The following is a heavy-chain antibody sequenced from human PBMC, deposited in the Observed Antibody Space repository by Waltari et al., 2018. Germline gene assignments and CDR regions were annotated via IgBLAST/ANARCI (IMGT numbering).Heavy chain of an antibody. D-gene: IGHD6-13*01. CDR1: GYSISSGYY. V-gene: IGHV4-38-2*02. J-gene: IGHJ5*02. CDR3: ARDRWAAAGTGSWFDP. Sequence: QVQLQESGPGLVKPSETLSLTCAVSGYSISSGYYWGWIRQPPGKGLEWIGSIYHSGITYYNPSLKSRVTISVDTSKNQFSLKLSSVTAADTAVYYCARDRWAAAGTGSWFDPWAREPWSPSPQ. CDR2: IYHSGIT.